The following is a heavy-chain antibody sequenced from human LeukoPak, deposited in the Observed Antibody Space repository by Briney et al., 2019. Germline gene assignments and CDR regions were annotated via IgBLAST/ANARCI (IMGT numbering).Heavy chain of an antibody. V-gene: IGHV4-4*07. CDR1: GGSISSYY. Sequence: SETLSLTCTVSGGSISSYYWSWIRQPAGKGLEWIGRIYTSGGTNYNPSLKSRVTRSVDTSKNQFSLKLSSVTAADTAVYYCARADYYDSSGYYTFDYWGQGTLVTVSS. CDR3: ARADYYDSSGYYTFDY. J-gene: IGHJ4*02. CDR2: IYTSGGT. D-gene: IGHD3-22*01.